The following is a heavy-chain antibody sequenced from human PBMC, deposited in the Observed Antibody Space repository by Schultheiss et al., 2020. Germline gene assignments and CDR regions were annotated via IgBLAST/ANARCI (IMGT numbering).Heavy chain of an antibody. Sequence: GESLKISCAASGFTFSSYGMHWVRQAPGKGLEWVAFMSYDGSSKYYADSVRGRFTISRDNSKNTLYLQMNSLRVEDTAVYYCVRGRSSWYSDCDSWGQGTLVNGYS. CDR1: GFTFSSYG. V-gene: IGHV3-30*03. D-gene: IGHD6-13*01. CDR3: VRGRSSWYSDCDS. CDR2: MSYDGSSK. J-gene: IGHJ4*02.